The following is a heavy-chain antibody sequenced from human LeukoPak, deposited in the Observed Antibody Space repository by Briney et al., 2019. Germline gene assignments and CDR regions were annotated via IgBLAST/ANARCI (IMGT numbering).Heavy chain of an antibody. CDR3: ARPYYYDSRIDP. D-gene: IGHD3-22*01. V-gene: IGHV4-30-4*01. CDR1: GGPISSGDYY. Sequence: PSQTLSLTCTVSGGPISSGDYYWSWIRQPPGKGLEWIAYMYYSGSTYYNPSLKSRVTMSADTSKNQLSLKLSSVTAADTAVYYCARPYYYDSRIDPWGQGTVVTVSS. J-gene: IGHJ5*02. CDR2: MYYSGST.